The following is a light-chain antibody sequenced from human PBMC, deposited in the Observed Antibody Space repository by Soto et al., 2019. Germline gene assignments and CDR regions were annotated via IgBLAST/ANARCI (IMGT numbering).Light chain of an antibody. CDR2: GAS. J-gene: IGKJ5*01. Sequence: EVVMTQSPARLSVSRGDGATLSCRASQSVNSNLAWYQQKPGPAPRLLIYGASTRATGIPARFSGSGSGTEFTLTISSLQSEDFAVYYCQQYNNWPITFGQGTRLEIK. CDR1: QSVNSN. V-gene: IGKV3-15*01. CDR3: QQYNNWPIT.